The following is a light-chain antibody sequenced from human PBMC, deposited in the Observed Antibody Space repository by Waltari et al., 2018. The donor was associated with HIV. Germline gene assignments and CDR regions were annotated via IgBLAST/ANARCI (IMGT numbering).Light chain of an antibody. Sequence: QSALTQPHSVSGSPGQSLTISCTGTSSYVDTFVSWYQHHPGKAPKVIIYDVSKQPPGVPDRFSGSKSGNTAFLTISGLQAEDEADYHCCSHAGNLIFAFGTGTKVTVL. J-gene: IGLJ1*01. CDR1: SSYVDTF. CDR3: CSHAGNLIFA. V-gene: IGLV2-11*01. CDR2: DVS.